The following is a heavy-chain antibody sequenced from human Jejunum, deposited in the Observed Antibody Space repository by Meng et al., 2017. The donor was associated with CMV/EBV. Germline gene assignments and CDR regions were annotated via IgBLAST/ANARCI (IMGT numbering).Heavy chain of an antibody. J-gene: IGHJ4*02. CDR3: AREMTVAVSFDY. D-gene: IGHD6-19*01. Sequence: CTASRYTFTDSSIHWVRQATGQGLEWMGRINPNLGGTNYAQNFQGRVTMTRDTSISTAYMELSSLTSDDTALYYCAREMTVAVSFDYWGQGALVTVSS. V-gene: IGHV1-2*06. CDR2: INPNLGGT. CDR1: RYTFTDSS.